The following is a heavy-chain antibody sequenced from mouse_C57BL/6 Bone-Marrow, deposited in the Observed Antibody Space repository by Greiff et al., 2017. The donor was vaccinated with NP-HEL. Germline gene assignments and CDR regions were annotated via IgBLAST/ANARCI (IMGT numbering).Heavy chain of an antibody. J-gene: IGHJ2*01. CDR1: GYTFTSYS. CDR2: FYPYDDDT. V-gene: IGHV1-47*01. Sequence: QVQLQQSGAELVKPGASVKMSCKASGYTFTSYSIAWMKQNHGKSLEWIGNFYPYDDDTKYNEKFKGKATLTVDKSSSTVYLELSRLTSDDSAVNYCARSYCSNYWQQGTTLTVSA. D-gene: IGHD1-1*01. CDR3: ARSYCSNY.